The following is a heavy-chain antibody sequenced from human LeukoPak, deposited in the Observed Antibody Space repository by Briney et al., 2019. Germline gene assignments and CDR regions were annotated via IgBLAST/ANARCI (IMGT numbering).Heavy chain of an antibody. CDR1: GFSFSSYE. J-gene: IGHJ3*02. V-gene: IGHV3-48*03. CDR2: ISSSGSTI. CDR3: ARVGDGGTLDAFDI. D-gene: IGHD3-10*01. Sequence: PGGSLRLSCAASGFSFSSYEMNWVRQAPGKGLEWVSYISSSGSTIYYADSVKGRFTISRDNAKNSLYLQMNSLRAEDTAVYYCARVGDGGTLDAFDIWGQGTMVTVSS.